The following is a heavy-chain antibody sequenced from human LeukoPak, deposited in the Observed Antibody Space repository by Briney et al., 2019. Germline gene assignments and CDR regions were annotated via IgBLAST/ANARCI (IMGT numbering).Heavy chain of an antibody. Sequence: SVKVSCKASGGTFSSSAITWVCQAPGQGLEWMGRIIPVLNITSYAQKFQGSVTITADTSTSTVYMELSSLRSEETAVYYCARDQGLTAPPPYGLDVWGQGTTVIVSS. J-gene: IGHJ6*02. CDR3: ARDQGLTAPPPYGLDV. V-gene: IGHV1-69*04. D-gene: IGHD5-18*01. CDR1: GGTFSSSA. CDR2: IIPVLNIT.